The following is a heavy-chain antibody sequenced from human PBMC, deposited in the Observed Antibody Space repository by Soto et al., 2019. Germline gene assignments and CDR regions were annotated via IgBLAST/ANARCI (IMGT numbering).Heavy chain of an antibody. V-gene: IGHV3-23*01. CDR3: AKGSGFLEWLLPFDY. CDR2: ISGSGGST. Sequence: GGSLRLSCAASGFTFSSYAMSWVRQAPGKGLEWVSAISGSGGSTYYADSVKGRFTISRDNSKNTLYLQMNSLRAEDTAVYYCAKGSGFLEWLLPFDYWGQGTLVTVSS. D-gene: IGHD3-3*01. CDR1: GFTFSSYA. J-gene: IGHJ4*02.